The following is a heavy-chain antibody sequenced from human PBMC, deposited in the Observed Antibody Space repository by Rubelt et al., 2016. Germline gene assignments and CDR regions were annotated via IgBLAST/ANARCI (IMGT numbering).Heavy chain of an antibody. CDR3: ARAPTYYDILTGYYSSYYFDY. CDR2: INPSGGST. D-gene: IGHD3-9*01. Sequence: GLEWMGIINPSGGSTSYAQKFQGRVTMTRDTSTSTVYMELSSLRSEDTAVYYWARAPTYYDILTGYYSSYYFDYWGQGTLVTVSS. V-gene: IGHV1-46*01. J-gene: IGHJ4*02.